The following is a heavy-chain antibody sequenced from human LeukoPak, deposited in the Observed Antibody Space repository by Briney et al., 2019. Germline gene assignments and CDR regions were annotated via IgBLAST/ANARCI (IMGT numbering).Heavy chain of an antibody. CDR2: IYYSGRT. CDR3: ARLYYYDTSGPPL. V-gene: IGHV4-39*01. D-gene: IGHD3-22*01. CDR1: GGSISSSSYY. J-gene: IGHJ4*02. Sequence: ETLSLTCTISGGSISSSSYYWGWIRQPPGKGLEWIGSIYYSGRTYYNPSLKSRVSISVDTSKNEFSLKLSSVTAADTAMYYCARLYYYDTSGPPLWGQGTLVTVSS.